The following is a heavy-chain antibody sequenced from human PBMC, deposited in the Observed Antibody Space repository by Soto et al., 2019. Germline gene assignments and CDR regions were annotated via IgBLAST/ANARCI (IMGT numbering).Heavy chain of an antibody. V-gene: IGHV1-69*06. D-gene: IGHD7-27*01. Sequence: QVQLVQSGAEVKKPGSSVKVSCKASGGTFSSYAISGVRQAPGQGLEWMGGIIPIFGTANYAQKFQGRVTITADKSTSTAYMELSSLRSEDTAVYYCASLLTGKTRYYFDYWGQGTLVTVSS. CDR2: IIPIFGTA. CDR1: GGTFSSYA. CDR3: ASLLTGKTRYYFDY. J-gene: IGHJ4*02.